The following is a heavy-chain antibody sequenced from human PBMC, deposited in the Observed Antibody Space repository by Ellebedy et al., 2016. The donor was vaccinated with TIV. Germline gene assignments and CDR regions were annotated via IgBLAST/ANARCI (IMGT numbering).Heavy chain of an antibody. Sequence: GGSLRLSXAASGFTFSSYSMNWVRQAPGKGLEWVSSISSSSNYIYYADSVKGRFTISRDNAKNSLYLQMNSLRAEDTAVYYCAKDAPGEWAFDIWGQGTMVTVSS. D-gene: IGHD7-27*01. V-gene: IGHV3-21*04. J-gene: IGHJ3*02. CDR3: AKDAPGEWAFDI. CDR1: GFTFSSYS. CDR2: ISSSSNYI.